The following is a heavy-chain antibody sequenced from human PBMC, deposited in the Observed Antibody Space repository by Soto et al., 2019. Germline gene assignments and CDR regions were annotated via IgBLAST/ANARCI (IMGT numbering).Heavy chain of an antibody. D-gene: IGHD2-21*02. CDR2: IRSSSSYI. Sequence: PGGSLRLSCAASGFTFSSYSMNWVRQAPGKGLERVSSIRSSSSYIYCAASVKGRFTISRDTAKTSLYMQMNSLRAGDTAVYYCARDSVYVTRSGDYCVQGTLVTVSS. CDR3: ARDSVYVTRSGDY. J-gene: IGHJ4*02. CDR1: GFTFSSYS. V-gene: IGHV3-21*01.